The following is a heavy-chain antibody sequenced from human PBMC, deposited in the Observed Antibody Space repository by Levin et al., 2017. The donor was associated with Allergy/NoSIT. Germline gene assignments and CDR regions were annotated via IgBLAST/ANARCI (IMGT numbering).Heavy chain of an antibody. J-gene: IGHJ4*02. D-gene: IGHD3-3*01. V-gene: IGHV3-48*03. CDR2: ISSTGSTI. CDR1: GFTFSSYE. Sequence: SCAASGFTFSSYEMNWVRRAPGKGLEWVSYISSTGSTIYSADSVQGRSTIPRDNAKNSLYLHMNSLRAEDTAVYYCARQLGNFWSGYNYFDYWGQGTLVTVSS. CDR3: ARQLGNFWSGYNYFDY.